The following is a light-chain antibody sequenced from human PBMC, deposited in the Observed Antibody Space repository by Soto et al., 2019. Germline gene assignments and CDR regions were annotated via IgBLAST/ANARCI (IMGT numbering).Light chain of an antibody. V-gene: IGKV3-15*01. J-gene: IGKJ2*03. CDR1: QNIGTN. Sequence: IVMTQSPATLSVSPGDSATLSCRTSQNIGTNNLAWYQQKPGQAPSLLLYRTSTRATGIPARFSGGGSGTEFTLNISSLQSEDSEVYDCVQNKSWYSFGQGTKLEIK. CDR3: VQNKSWYS. CDR2: RTS.